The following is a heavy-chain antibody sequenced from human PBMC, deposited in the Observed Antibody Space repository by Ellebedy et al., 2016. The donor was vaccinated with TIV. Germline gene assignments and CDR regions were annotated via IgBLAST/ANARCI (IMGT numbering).Heavy chain of an antibody. Sequence: AASVKVSCKVSGYSLTELSMHWVRQAPGKGLEWMGGFDPEDGETTYAQKFQGRIILTEDTSSDTAYMELSNLRSEDTAVYFCATDSSKSRLLTVASAQALDVWGQGTLVTVSS. CDR1: GYSLTELS. CDR3: ATDSSKSRLLTVASAQALDV. D-gene: IGHD4-23*01. J-gene: IGHJ3*01. V-gene: IGHV1-24*01. CDR2: FDPEDGET.